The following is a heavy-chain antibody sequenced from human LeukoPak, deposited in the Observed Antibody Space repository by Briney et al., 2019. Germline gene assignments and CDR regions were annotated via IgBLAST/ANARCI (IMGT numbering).Heavy chain of an antibody. Sequence: ASVKVSCKASGYTFTSYGISWVRQAPGQGLEWKGWISAYNGNTNYAQKLQGRVTMTTDTSTSTAYMELRSLRSDDTAVYYCARVGNYDILTGYYRTYYGMDVWGQGTTVTVSS. CDR1: GYTFTSYG. CDR2: ISAYNGNT. D-gene: IGHD3-9*01. J-gene: IGHJ6*02. V-gene: IGHV1-18*04. CDR3: ARVGNYDILTGYYRTYYGMDV.